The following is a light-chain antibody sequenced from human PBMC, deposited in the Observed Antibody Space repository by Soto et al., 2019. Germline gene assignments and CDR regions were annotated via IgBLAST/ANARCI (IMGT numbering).Light chain of an antibody. CDR1: SSDVGGYNY. CDR3: GSYAGSNNVV. V-gene: IGLV2-8*01. Sequence: QSALTQPPSASGSPGQSVTISCTGTSSDVGGYNYVSWYQQHPGKAPKLMIYEVSKRPSGVPDRFSGSKSGNTASLTVSGLQAEDEAEYYCGSYAGSNNVVFGGGTKLTVL. CDR2: EVS. J-gene: IGLJ2*01.